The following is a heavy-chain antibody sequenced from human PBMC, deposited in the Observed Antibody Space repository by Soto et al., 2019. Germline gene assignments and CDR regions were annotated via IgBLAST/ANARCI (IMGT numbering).Heavy chain of an antibody. CDR3: ARYVATSPAGWFEP. D-gene: IGHD3-10*02. V-gene: IGHV2-5*02. CDR1: GFSLTNNGEA. Sequence: QITLKESGPPLVKPTQTLTLTCTFSGFSLTNNGEAVGWFRQSPGKALEWLVLIYWDDDNRYNPTLRTRLSTTTDTSKIQVVLTLTNMDPVDTATYYCARYVATSPAGWFEPWGQGIPVTVSS. J-gene: IGHJ5*02. CDR2: IYWDDDN.